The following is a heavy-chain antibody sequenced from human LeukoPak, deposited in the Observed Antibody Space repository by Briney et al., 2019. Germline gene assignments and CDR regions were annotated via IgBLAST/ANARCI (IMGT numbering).Heavy chain of an antibody. V-gene: IGHV4-31*03. CDR1: GGSISSGGYY. J-gene: IGHJ4*02. Sequence: PSQTLSLTCTVSGGSISSGGYYWSWIRQHPGKGLEWIGYIYYSGSTYYNPSLKSRVTISVDTSKNQFSLKLSSVTAADTAVYYCARDYRNSGSYVRYWGQGTLITVSS. D-gene: IGHD3-10*01. CDR2: IYYSGST. CDR3: ARDYRNSGSYVRY.